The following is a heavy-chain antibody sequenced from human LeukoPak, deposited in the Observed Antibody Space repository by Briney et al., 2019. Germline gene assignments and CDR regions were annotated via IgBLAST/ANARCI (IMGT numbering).Heavy chain of an antibody. Sequence: GASVKVSCKASGYTFTSYGISWVRQAPGQGLEWMGWISVYNGNTNYAQKLQGRVTMTTETSMSTAYMELRSLRSHNTAVYYCAKEGRYYYYYMDVWGKGTTVTVSS. CDR2: ISVYNGNT. CDR3: AKEGRYYYYYMDV. CDR1: GYTFTSYG. J-gene: IGHJ6*03. V-gene: IGHV1-18*01.